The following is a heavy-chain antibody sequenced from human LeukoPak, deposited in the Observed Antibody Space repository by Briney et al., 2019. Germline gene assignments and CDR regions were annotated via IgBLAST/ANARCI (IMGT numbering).Heavy chain of an antibody. Sequence: GGSLRLSCAASGFTFSNYAMTWVRQAPGKGLEWVSVISNSGGSTYYADSVKGRFTISRDNPKNTVYLQMNTLRAEDTAVYYCAKNRVDIMSARVGCDYWGQGALVTVSS. J-gene: IGHJ4*02. V-gene: IGHV3-23*01. CDR3: AKNRVDIMSARVGCDY. CDR1: GFTFSNYA. D-gene: IGHD3-3*01. CDR2: ISNSGGST.